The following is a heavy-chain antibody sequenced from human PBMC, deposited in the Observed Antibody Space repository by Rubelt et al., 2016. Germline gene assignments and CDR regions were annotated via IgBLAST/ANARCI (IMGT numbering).Heavy chain of an antibody. CDR3: AKDSPATRYPMVVAGTFHDY. J-gene: IGHJ4*02. D-gene: IGHD6-19*01. Sequence: DSVKGRFTISRDNAKNSLYLQMNSLRSEDTAVYYCAKDSPATRYPMVVAGTFHDYWGQGTLVTVSS. V-gene: IGHV3-11*05.